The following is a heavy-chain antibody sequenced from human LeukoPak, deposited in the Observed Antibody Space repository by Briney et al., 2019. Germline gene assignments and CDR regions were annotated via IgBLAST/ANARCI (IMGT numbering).Heavy chain of an antibody. CDR1: GFPFSSYA. D-gene: IGHD2-15*01. CDR3: VRGYSFGPYGMDV. J-gene: IGHJ6*02. Sequence: GGPLRLSCSASGFPFSSYAMHWVRQAPGKGLEYYADSVKGRFTISRDNSKNTLYLQMSSLRAEDTAVYFCVRGYSFGPYGMDVWGQGTTVTVSS. V-gene: IGHV3-64D*09.